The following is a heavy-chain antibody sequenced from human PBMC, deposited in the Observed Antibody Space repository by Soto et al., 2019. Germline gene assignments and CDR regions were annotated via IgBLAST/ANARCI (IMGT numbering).Heavy chain of an antibody. CDR1: GYTFTSYA. J-gene: IGHJ3*02. D-gene: IGHD2-15*01. CDR3: ARGGFYCSCGSCYSTDAFDI. V-gene: IGHV1-3*01. Sequence: ASVKVSCKASGYTFTSYAMHWVRQAPGQRLEWMGWINAGNGNTKYSQKFQGRVTITRDTSASTAYMELSSLRSEDTAVYYCARGGFYCSCGSCYSTDAFDIWGQETMVTV. CDR2: INAGNGNT.